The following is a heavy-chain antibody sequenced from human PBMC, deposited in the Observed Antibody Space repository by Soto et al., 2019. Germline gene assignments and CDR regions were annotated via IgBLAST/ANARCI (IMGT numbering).Heavy chain of an antibody. V-gene: IGHV1-2*02. Sequence: ASVKVSCEASGYTFTGYYMHWVRQAPGQGLEWMGWINPDSGGTNYAQKFQGSVTMTRDTSISTAYMELSRLRSADTAVYYCARVVQFYDSSGYSFYYFDYWGQGALVTVSS. CDR1: GYTFTGYY. CDR3: ARVVQFYDSSGYSFYYFDY. CDR2: INPDSGGT. D-gene: IGHD3-22*01. J-gene: IGHJ4*02.